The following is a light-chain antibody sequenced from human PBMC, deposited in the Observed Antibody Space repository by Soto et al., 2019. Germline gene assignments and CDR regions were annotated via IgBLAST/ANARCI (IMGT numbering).Light chain of an antibody. Sequence: EVVMTQSPVTLSVSPGERATLSCRASQSISNTLVWYQQKPGQAHRLLISGAFNRATGVPARFRGSGSGTDYTLTISSVQSEDFAVYYCQHYSDWPLTFGQGTRLEI. V-gene: IGKV3-15*01. CDR2: GAF. CDR3: QHYSDWPLT. CDR1: QSISNT. J-gene: IGKJ5*01.